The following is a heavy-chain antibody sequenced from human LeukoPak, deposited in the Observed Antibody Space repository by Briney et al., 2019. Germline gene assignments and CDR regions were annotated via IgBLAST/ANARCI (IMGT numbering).Heavy chain of an antibody. CDR3: ARGRGSPLLWFGELLDYYYYYGMDV. V-gene: IGHV1-58*02. D-gene: IGHD3-10*01. CDR2: IVVGSGNT. J-gene: IGHJ6*02. CDR1: GFTFTSSA. Sequence: SVKVSCKASGFTFTSSAMQWVRQARGQRLEWIGWIVVGSGNTNYAQKFQERVTITRDMSTSTAYMELSSLRSEDTAVYYCARGRGSPLLWFGELLDYYYYYGMDVWGQGTTVTVSS.